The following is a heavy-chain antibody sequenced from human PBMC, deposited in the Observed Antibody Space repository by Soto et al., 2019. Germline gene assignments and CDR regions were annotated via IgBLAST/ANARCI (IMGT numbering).Heavy chain of an antibody. CDR2: IKSKTDGGTT. CDR1: GFTFSNAW. D-gene: IGHD3-22*01. CDR3: TTEAYYYDSSGYYYI. J-gene: IGHJ3*02. Sequence: LRLSCAASGFTFSNAWMSWVRQAPGKGLEWVGRIKSKTDGGTTDYAAPVKGRFTISRDDSKNTLYLQMNSLKTEDTAVYYCTTEAYYYDSSGYYYIWGQGTMVTVSS. V-gene: IGHV3-15*01.